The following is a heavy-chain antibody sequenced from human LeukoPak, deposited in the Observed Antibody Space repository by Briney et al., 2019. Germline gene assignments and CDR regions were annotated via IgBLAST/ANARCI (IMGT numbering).Heavy chain of an antibody. CDR2: INPNSGGT. D-gene: IGHD1-26*01. Sequence: GASVKVSCKASGYTFTGYYMLWVRQAPGQGLEWMGWINPNSGGTNYAQKFQGRVTMTRDTSISTAYMELSRLRSDDTAVYYCARSGSYYHYYYYMDVWGKGTTVTVSS. CDR3: ARSGSYYHYYYYMDV. CDR1: GYTFTGYY. V-gene: IGHV1-2*02. J-gene: IGHJ6*03.